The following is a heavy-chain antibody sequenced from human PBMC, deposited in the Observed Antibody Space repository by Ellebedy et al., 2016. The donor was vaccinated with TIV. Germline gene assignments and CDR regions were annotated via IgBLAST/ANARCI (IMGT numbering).Heavy chain of an antibody. CDR2: IYSSGNT. V-gene: IGHV4-30-4*02. J-gene: IGHJ6*02. CDR1: GGSVSSGESY. D-gene: IGHD6-19*01. Sequence: SETLSLTCTVSGGSVSSGESYWSWIRQPPGKGLEWIGYIYSSGNTYYNPSLKSRVTIALDTSKNQFSLKLSSVTAADTAVYYCAGDRAVAGRANSNYYYDGMDVWGQGTTVTVSS. CDR3: AGDRAVAGRANSNYYYDGMDV.